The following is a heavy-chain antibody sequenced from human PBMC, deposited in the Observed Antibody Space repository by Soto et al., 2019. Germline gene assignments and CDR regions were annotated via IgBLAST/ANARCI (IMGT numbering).Heavy chain of an antibody. CDR1: EFTVTDRF. CDR2: ITSYDST. V-gene: IGHV3-53*01. CDR3: ASGPQRNSLSFY. Sequence: VGSLRLSCAESEFTVTDRFLTWVRQAPGKGLEWVSVITSYDSTYYADSVRGRFTISRDNSKTSYFLQKNSLRAEGTAVYYCASGPQRNSLSFYWGQGTLVTVSS. D-gene: IGHD2-15*01. J-gene: IGHJ4*02.